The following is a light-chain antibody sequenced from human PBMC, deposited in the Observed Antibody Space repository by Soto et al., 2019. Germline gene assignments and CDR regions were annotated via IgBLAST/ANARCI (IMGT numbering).Light chain of an antibody. CDR2: GAS. CDR1: QSVSRD. CDR3: QQFNYWPPIT. V-gene: IGKV3-15*01. J-gene: IGKJ5*01. Sequence: EIGLTQSPATLSVSPGERATLSCRASQSVSRDLAWYQQKPGQAPRLLIDGASAWAPSIPARFSGSGSGTDFTLTISSLQSEDFAVYYCQQFNYWPPITFGQGTRLETK.